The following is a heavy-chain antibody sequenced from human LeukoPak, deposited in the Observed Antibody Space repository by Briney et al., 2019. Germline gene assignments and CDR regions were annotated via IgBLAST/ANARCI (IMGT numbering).Heavy chain of an antibody. CDR1: GYNFLGYW. Sequence: GESLNISCKGSGYNFLGYWIGWVRQMPGKGLEWMGIIYPGDSETRYSPSFQGQVTISVDKSINTAYLQWSSLKASDTAMFYCARESTAAPFDYWGQGTLVTVSS. CDR3: ARESTAAPFDY. CDR2: IYPGDSET. V-gene: IGHV5-51*01. J-gene: IGHJ4*02. D-gene: IGHD2-15*01.